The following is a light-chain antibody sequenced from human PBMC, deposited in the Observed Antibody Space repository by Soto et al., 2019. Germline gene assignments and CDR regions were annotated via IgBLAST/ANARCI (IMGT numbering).Light chain of an antibody. CDR2: DAS. J-gene: IGKJ4*01. CDR3: QQFNSS. V-gene: IGKV1-13*02. CDR1: QGISSA. Sequence: AIQLTQSPSSLSASVGDRVTITCRASQGISSALAWYQQKPGKAPKLLIYDASSLESGVPSRFSGSGSGTDFTLTISSLQPEDFATYYCQQFNSSLGGGTKVEIK.